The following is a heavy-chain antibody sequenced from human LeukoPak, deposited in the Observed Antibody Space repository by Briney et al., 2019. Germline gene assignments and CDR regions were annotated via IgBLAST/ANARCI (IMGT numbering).Heavy chain of an antibody. J-gene: IGHJ4*02. CDR3: ARDQGAYHSGSYHLFDD. CDR2: IYTTGST. D-gene: IGHD1-26*01. CDR1: GGSITSGSYF. V-gene: IGHV4-61*02. Sequence: SQTLSLTCTVSGGSITSGSYFWSWIRQPAGKGLEWIGRIYTTGSTSYNSSLKRRATISLDTSKNQFSLKLSSVTAADTAVYYCARDQGAYHSGSYHLFDDWGQGTLVTVSS.